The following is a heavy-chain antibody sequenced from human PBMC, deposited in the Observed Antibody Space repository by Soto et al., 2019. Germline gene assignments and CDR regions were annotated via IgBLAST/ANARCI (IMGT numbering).Heavy chain of an antibody. Sequence: QVQLVQSGAEVKKPGASVKVSCKASGYTFTSYAMHWVRQAPGQRLEWMGWINAGNGNTKYSQKFQGRVTITRDTSASTAYMELSSLRSEDTAVYYCEREGWVVPAANNWFDPWGQGTLVTVSS. CDR3: EREGWVVPAANNWFDP. CDR1: GYTFTSYA. D-gene: IGHD2-2*01. CDR2: INAGNGNT. V-gene: IGHV1-3*01. J-gene: IGHJ5*02.